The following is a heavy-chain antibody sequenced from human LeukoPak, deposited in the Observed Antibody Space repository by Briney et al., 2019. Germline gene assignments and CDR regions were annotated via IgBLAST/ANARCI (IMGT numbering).Heavy chain of an antibody. D-gene: IGHD2-2*01. V-gene: IGHV4-34*01. CDR1: GGSFSGYY. CDR3: ARGDCSSTSCYSYY. J-gene: IGHJ4*02. CDR2: INHSGST. Sequence: SETLSLTCAVYGGSFSGYYWSWVRQPPGKGLEWMGEINHSGSTNYNPSLTSRGTISVDTSKNHFSLTLTSVTAADTAVYYCARGDCSSTSCYSYYWGQGTLVTVSS.